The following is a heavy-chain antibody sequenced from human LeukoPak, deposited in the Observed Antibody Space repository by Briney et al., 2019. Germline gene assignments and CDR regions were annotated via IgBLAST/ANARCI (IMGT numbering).Heavy chain of an antibody. CDR3: ARDKNIVVVVAALVD. Sequence: SVKVSCKASGGTFSSYAISWVRQAPGQGLEWMGRIIPTFGTANYAQKFQGRVTITTDESTSTAYMELSSLRSEDTAVYYCARDKNIVVVVAALVDWGQGTLVTVSS. D-gene: IGHD2-15*01. J-gene: IGHJ4*02. V-gene: IGHV1-69*05. CDR1: GGTFSSYA. CDR2: IIPTFGTA.